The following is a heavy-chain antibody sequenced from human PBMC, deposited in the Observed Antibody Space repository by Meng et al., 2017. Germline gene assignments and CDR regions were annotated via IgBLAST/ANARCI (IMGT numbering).Heavy chain of an antibody. V-gene: IGHV1-58*01. J-gene: IGHJ6*02. CDR3: AADSSVSHDYYYYGMDV. CDR2: IVVGSGNT. D-gene: IGHD3-10*01. Sequence: SVKVSCKASGFTFTSSAVQWVRQARGQRLEWIGWIVVGSGNTNYAQKFQERVTITRDMSTSTAYMELSSLRSEDTAVYYCAADSSVSHDYYYYGMDVWGQGTMVTVSS. CDR1: GFTFTSSA.